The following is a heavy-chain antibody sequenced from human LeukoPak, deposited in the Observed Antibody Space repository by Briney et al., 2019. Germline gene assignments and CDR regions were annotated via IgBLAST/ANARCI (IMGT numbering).Heavy chain of an antibody. V-gene: IGHV4-59*08. CDR1: GGSISSYY. CDR3: ARAADHYDSSGYYSLFDQ. CDR2: IYYSGST. D-gene: IGHD3-22*01. J-gene: IGHJ4*02. Sequence: SETLSLTCTVSGGSISSYYWSWIRQPPGKGLEWIGYIYYSGSTYKKPSLESRVNISIDTSKNQFSLILNSVTAADTAVYYCARAADHYDSSGYYSLFDQWGLGTRVTVSS.